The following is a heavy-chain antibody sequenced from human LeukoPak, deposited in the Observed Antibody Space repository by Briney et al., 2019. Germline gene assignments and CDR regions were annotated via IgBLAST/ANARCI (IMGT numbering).Heavy chain of an antibody. Sequence: PSETLSLTCSASGVSLSNYLWNWIRQPPGKGLEGVGCIYCSGSTYYSPSLKSRVMICLDTSKDQVSLNLNSVTFPDTAVYYCARAGRGRDGYNFDWWGEGTLVTVS. CDR3: ARAGRGRDGYNFDW. J-gene: IGHJ4*02. D-gene: IGHD5-24*01. CDR1: GVSLSNYL. CDR2: IYCSGST. V-gene: IGHV4-59*01.